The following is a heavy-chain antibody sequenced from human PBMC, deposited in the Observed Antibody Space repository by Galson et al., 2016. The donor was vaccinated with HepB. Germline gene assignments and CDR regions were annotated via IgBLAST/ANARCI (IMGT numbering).Heavy chain of an antibody. CDR2: FDPEHGET. Sequence: SVKVSCKVSGYSFTELSMHWVRQAPGKGLEWMGGFDPEHGETIYAQRFQGRVTMTEDRSRDTAYMELSSLRSEDTAVYYCATRAFGELLYDLDYWGQGTLVTVAS. V-gene: IGHV1-24*01. J-gene: IGHJ4*02. CDR1: GYSFTELS. D-gene: IGHD3-10*01. CDR3: ATRAFGELLYDLDY.